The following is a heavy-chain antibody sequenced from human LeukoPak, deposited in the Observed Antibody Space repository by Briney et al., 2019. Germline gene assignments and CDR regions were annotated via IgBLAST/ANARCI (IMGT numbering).Heavy chain of an antibody. CDR2: ISAYNGNT. Sequence: ASVKVSCKASGYTFTSYGISWVRRAPGQGLEWMGWISAYNGNTNNAQKLQGRVTMTTDTSTSTAYMELRSLRSDDTAVYYCARDITVTTLRPDYYGMDVWGQGTTVTVSS. CDR3: ARDITVTTLRPDYYGMDV. J-gene: IGHJ6*02. V-gene: IGHV1-18*01. D-gene: IGHD4-17*01. CDR1: GYTFTSYG.